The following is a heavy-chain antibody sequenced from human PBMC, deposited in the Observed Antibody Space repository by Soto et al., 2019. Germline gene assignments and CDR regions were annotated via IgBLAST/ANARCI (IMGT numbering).Heavy chain of an antibody. V-gene: IGHV3-30*18. Sequence: QVQLVESGGGVVQPGRSLRVSCAASGFTFSRYGMYWVRQAPGKGLEWVALISYDGSNEYYVDSVKGRFTISRDNSKNTLYLQMNSLRADDTTVYYCAKELVEYCRGGCYRQYFQHWGQGTLVTVSA. J-gene: IGHJ1*01. CDR2: ISYDGSNE. CDR3: AKELVEYCRGGCYRQYFQH. D-gene: IGHD2-21*02. CDR1: GFTFSRYG.